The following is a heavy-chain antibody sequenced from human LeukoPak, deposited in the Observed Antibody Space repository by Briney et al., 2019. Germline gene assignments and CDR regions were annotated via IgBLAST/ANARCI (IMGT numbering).Heavy chain of an antibody. CDR2: IRSETDGGTT. CDR3: VTRPPDRRTYVPLDY. V-gene: IGHV3-15*01. Sequence: GGSLRLSCTVSRLTFDKACMHCVRQAPRKGLEWIGRIRSETDGGTTAYAAPVKGRFTSSGDASQNTVLLQMDILKTEDTAVDYCVTRPPDRRTYVPLDYWGQGTLVTVSS. J-gene: IGHJ4*02. D-gene: IGHD3-10*02. CDR1: RLTFDKAC.